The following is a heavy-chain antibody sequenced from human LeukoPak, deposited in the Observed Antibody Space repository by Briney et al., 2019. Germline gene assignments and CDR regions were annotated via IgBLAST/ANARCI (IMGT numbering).Heavy chain of an antibody. D-gene: IGHD3-10*01. CDR3: AKDRFGNKGYFDY. CDR2: ISGSGSST. J-gene: IGHJ4*02. CDR1: GFTFSSYA. V-gene: IGHV3-23*01. Sequence: GGSLRLSCAASGFTFSSYAMSWVRQDPGKGLEWVSVISGSGSSTSQVDSVKGRFTISRDNSKNTLYLQMNSLRAEDTAVYYCAKDRFGNKGYFDYWGQGTLVTVSS.